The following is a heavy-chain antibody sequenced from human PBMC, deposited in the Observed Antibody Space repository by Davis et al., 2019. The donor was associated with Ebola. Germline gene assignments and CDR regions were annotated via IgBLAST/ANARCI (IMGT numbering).Heavy chain of an antibody. V-gene: IGHV4-39*01. CDR1: GGSISSSSYY. J-gene: IGHJ4*02. Sequence: MPSETLSLTCTVSGGSISSSSYYWGWIRQPPEKGLEWIGSIYYSGSTYYNPSLKSRVTISVDTSKNQFSLKLSSVTAADTAVYYCASQFTTYYYDSSGYYDYWGQGTLVTVSS. CDR3: ASQFTTYYYDSSGYYDY. D-gene: IGHD3-22*01. CDR2: IYYSGST.